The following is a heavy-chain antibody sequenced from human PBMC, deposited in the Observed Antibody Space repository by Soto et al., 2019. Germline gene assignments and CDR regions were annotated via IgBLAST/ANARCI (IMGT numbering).Heavy chain of an antibody. CDR1: GGSISSSSYY. V-gene: IGHV4-39*01. CDR2: IYYSGST. D-gene: IGHD2-15*01. Sequence: SETLSLTCTVSGGSISSSSYYWGWIRQPPGKGLEWIGSIYYSGSTYYNPSLKSRVTVSVDTSKNQFSLKLSSVTAADTAVYYCARPRVYGSGPLSAFAIWGQGTMVTVSS. J-gene: IGHJ3*02. CDR3: ARPRVYGSGPLSAFAI.